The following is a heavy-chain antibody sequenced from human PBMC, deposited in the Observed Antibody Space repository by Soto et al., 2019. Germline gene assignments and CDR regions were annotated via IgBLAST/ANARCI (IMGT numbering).Heavy chain of an antibody. CDR2: ISYDGSNK. CDR1: GFTFSSYA. D-gene: IGHD3-9*01. V-gene: IGHV3-30-3*01. CDR3: ARDYETYYDILTGYSGTGFDY. Sequence: GGSLRLSCAASGFTFSSYAMHWVRQAPGKGLEWVAVISYDGSNKYYADSVKGRFTISRDNSKNTLYLQMNSLRAEDTAVYYCARDYETYYDILTGYSGTGFDYWGQGTLVTVSS. J-gene: IGHJ4*02.